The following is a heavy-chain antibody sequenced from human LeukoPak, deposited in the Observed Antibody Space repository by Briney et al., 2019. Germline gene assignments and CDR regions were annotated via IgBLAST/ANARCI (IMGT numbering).Heavy chain of an antibody. CDR3: ARHDRVGYDFWSGYPREVGMDV. V-gene: IGHV4-30-4*01. D-gene: IGHD3-3*01. Sequence: KASETLSLTCTVSGGSISSGDYYWSWIRQPPGKGLEWIGYIYYSGSTYYNPSLKSRVTISVDTSKNQFSLKLSSVTAADTAVYYCARHDRVGYDFWSGYPREVGMDVWGQGTTVTVSS. CDR2: IYYSGST. J-gene: IGHJ6*02. CDR1: GGSISSGDYY.